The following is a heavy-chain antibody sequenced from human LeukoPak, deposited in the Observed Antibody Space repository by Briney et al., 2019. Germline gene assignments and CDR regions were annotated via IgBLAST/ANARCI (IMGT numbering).Heavy chain of an antibody. D-gene: IGHD2-2*02. V-gene: IGHV1-69*05. J-gene: IGHJ6*03. Sequence: ASVTVSCKASGVTFSSYAISWGRQAPGQGLEWMGGIIPIFGTANYAQKFQGRVTITTDESTSTAYMELSSLRSEDTAVYYCARAAEFCSSTSCYNDGYYYYMDVWGKGTTVTVSS. CDR3: ARAAEFCSSTSCYNDGYYYYMDV. CDR1: GVTFSSYA. CDR2: IIPIFGTA.